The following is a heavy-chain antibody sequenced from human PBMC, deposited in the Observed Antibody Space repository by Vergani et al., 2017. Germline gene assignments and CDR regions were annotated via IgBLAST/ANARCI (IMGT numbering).Heavy chain of an antibody. Sequence: QVQLQQWGAGLVKPSQTLSLTCTVSGGSISSGSYYWSWIRQPAGEGLEWIGRIYTSGSTNYNPSLKSRVTISVDTSKNQFSLKLSSVAAADTAVYYCARETWGSIFGVAAINWFDPWSQGTLVTVSS. J-gene: IGHJ5*02. CDR3: ARETWGSIFGVAAINWFDP. CDR2: IYTSGST. D-gene: IGHD3-3*01. V-gene: IGHV4-61*02. CDR1: GGSISSGSYY.